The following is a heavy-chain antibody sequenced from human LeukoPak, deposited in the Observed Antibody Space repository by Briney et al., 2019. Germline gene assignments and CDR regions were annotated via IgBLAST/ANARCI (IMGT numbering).Heavy chain of an antibody. J-gene: IGHJ6*02. CDR1: GYTFTGYY. Sequence: GASVKVSCKASGYTFTGYYMHWVRQAPGQGLEWMGWINPNSGGTNYAQKFQGRVTMTRDTSISTAYMELRRLRSDDTAVYYCASQTSADIVVVPAAAGYGMDVWGQGTTVTVSS. CDR3: ASQTSADIVVVPAAAGYGMDV. CDR2: INPNSGGT. V-gene: IGHV1-2*02. D-gene: IGHD2-2*01.